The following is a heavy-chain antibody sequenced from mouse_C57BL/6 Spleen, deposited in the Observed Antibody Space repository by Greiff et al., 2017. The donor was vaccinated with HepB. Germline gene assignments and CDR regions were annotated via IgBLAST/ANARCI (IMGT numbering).Heavy chain of an antibody. CDR2: IHPNSGST. CDR3: ASATDMYYFDY. V-gene: IGHV1-64*01. Sequence: VQLQQPGAELVKPGASVKLSCKASGYTFTSYWMHWVKQRPGQGLEWIGMIHPNSGSTNYNEKFKSKATLTVDKSSSTAYMQLSSLTSEDSAVYYCASATDMYYFDYWGQGTTLTVSS. J-gene: IGHJ2*01. CDR1: GYTFTSYW.